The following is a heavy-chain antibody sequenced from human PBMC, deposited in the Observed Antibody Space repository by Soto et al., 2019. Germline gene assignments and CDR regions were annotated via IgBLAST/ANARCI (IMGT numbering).Heavy chain of an antibody. Sequence: SETLSLTCTVSGGSFTSYYWSWIRQPPGKGLEWIGYISYSGSTNYNPSLKSRVAISAHTSKNQFSLKLSSVTAADTAVYYCATVRGGYWGQGTLVTVSS. CDR3: ATVRGGY. D-gene: IGHD3-10*01. CDR1: GGSFTSYY. V-gene: IGHV4-59*01. CDR2: ISYSGST. J-gene: IGHJ4*02.